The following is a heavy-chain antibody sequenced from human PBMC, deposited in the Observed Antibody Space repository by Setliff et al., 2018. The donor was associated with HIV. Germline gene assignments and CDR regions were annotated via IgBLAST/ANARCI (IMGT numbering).Heavy chain of an antibody. D-gene: IGHD1-26*01. J-gene: IGHJ4*01. CDR2: IHQSGTA. CDR3: ARQVGEGKWYLDS. Sequence: PSETLSLTCAVSGVSVNNDDDYWGWIRQPPGKGLEWIAIIHQSGTAHKRPSLKSLVTISIDTSENLFSLKLSGVTAADTAIDYCARQVGEGKWYLDSWGHGTLVTVSS. CDR1: GVSVNNDDDY. V-gene: IGHV4-39*01.